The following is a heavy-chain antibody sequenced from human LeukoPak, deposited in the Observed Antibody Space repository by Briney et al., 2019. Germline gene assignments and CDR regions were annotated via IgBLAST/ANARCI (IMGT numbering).Heavy chain of an antibody. CDR2: IKQDGSEK. CDR1: GFTFSSYW. Sequence: GGSLRLSCAASGFTFSSYWMSWVRQAPGKGLEWVANIKQDGSEKYYVDSVKGRFTISKDNAKNSLYLQMNSLRAEDTAMYYCARDRASAYNLDYWGQGTLVTVSS. D-gene: IGHD5-12*01. V-gene: IGHV3-7*01. J-gene: IGHJ4*02. CDR3: ARDRASAYNLDY.